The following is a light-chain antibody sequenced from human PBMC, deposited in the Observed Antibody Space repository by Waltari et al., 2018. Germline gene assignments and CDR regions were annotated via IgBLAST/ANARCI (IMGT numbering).Light chain of an antibody. V-gene: IGKV3D-15*01. Sequence: IVMTQSPATLSVSPGERATLSCRASQYVSNNIAWYQQRPGQAPRLLIYDASTMATGIPVRFSGSGSGTEFTLTISSLQSEDFALYYCQQYNDWPALTFGGGTKVEIK. CDR1: QYVSNN. J-gene: IGKJ4*01. CDR2: DAS. CDR3: QQYNDWPALT.